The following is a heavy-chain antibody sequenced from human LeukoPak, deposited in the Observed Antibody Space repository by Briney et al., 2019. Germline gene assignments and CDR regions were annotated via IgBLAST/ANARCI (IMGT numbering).Heavy chain of an antibody. D-gene: IGHD3-22*01. Sequence: PGGSLRLSCAASGFTFSSYWMSWVRQAPGKGLEWVASIKQDGSEKYYVDSVKGRFTISRDNAKNSLYLQMNSLRAEDTALYYCAKDGDYYYESSGYFLDAFDIWGQGTMVTVSS. V-gene: IGHV3-7*03. CDR1: GFTFSSYW. J-gene: IGHJ3*02. CDR2: IKQDGSEK. CDR3: AKDGDYYYESSGYFLDAFDI.